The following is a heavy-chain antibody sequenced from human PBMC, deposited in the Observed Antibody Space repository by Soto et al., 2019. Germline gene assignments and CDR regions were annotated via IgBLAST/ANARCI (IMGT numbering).Heavy chain of an antibody. Sequence: GESLKISCAASGFAFDSYWMHWVRQVPGESPVWVSRIDYDGTTTTYADSVKGRFTISRDNAKNTLYLQMSSLRAEDTAVYYCTRGPRPSSAGTGAYWGQGTLVTVSS. CDR1: GFAFDSYW. D-gene: IGHD6-13*01. CDR2: IDYDGTTT. J-gene: IGHJ4*02. V-gene: IGHV3-74*01. CDR3: TRGPRPSSAGTGAY.